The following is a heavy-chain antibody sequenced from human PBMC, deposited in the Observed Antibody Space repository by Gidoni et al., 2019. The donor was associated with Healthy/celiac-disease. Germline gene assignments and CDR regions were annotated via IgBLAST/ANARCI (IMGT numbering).Heavy chain of an antibody. J-gene: IGHJ6*02. V-gene: IGHV3-73*02. D-gene: IGHD3-10*01. CDR1: GFTFSGSA. CDR3: TRYYQSTGSYYYGMDV. CDR2: IRSKANSYAT. Sequence: EVQLVEYGGGLVQPGGSLKLSCAASGFTFSGSAMHWVRQASGKGLEWVGRIRSKANSYATAYAASVKGRFTISRDDSKNTAYLQMNSLKTEDTAVYYCTRYYQSTGSYYYGMDVWGQGTTVTVSS.